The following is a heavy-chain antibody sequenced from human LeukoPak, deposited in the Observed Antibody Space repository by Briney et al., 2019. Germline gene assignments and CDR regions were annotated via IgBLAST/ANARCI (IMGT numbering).Heavy chain of an antibody. V-gene: IGHV4-34*01. D-gene: IGHD3-10*01. Sequence: PSETLSLTCGVFGGSFSGYYWTWVRQAPGKGLEWIGEINESGTTNYNTSLNNRVTISVDTSENQFSLKLTSLTAADTAVFYCARALMTLVRGVPRTTWFDPWGQGTLVTVSS. J-gene: IGHJ5*02. CDR3: ARALMTLVRGVPRTTWFDP. CDR1: GGSFSGYY. CDR2: INESGTT.